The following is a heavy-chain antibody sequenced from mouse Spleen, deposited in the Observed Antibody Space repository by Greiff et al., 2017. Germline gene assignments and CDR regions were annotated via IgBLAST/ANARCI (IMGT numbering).Heavy chain of an antibody. V-gene: IGHV2-9*02. D-gene: IGHD6-1*01. J-gene: IGHJ4*01. CDR2: IWAGGST. CDR1: GFSLTSYG. CDR3: ARASLDDYAMDY. Sequence: VMLVESGPGLVAPSQSLSITCTVSGFSLTSYGVHWVRQPPGKGLEWLGLIWAGGSTNYNSALMSRLSISKDNSKSQVFLKMNSLQTDDTAMYYCARASLDDYAMDYWGQGTSVTVSS.